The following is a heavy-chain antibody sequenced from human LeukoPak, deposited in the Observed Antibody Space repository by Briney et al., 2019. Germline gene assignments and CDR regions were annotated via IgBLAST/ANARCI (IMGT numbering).Heavy chain of an antibody. Sequence: GGSLRLSCAASGFTFSSYGMSWVRQAPGKGLEWVSSITRSSIYKYYADSVKGRFTISRDNARNSLYLQMNSLRAEVTAVYFCARVRYDGSGYYSIFDYWGQGTPVTVSS. CDR1: GFTFSSYG. D-gene: IGHD3-22*01. CDR3: ARVRYDGSGYYSIFDY. J-gene: IGHJ4*02. CDR2: ITRSSIYK. V-gene: IGHV3-21*01.